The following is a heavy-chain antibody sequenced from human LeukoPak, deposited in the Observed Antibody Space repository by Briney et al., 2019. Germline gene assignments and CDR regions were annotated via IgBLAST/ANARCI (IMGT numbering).Heavy chain of an antibody. Sequence: SGGSLRLSCAASGFTFSNAWMSWVRQAPGKGLEWVGRIKSKTDGGTTDYAAPVKGRFTISRDDSKNTLYLQMNSLKTEDTAVYYCTTPADILTGYYYYGMDVWGQGTTVTVSS. CDR3: TTPADILTGYYYYGMDV. D-gene: IGHD3-9*01. J-gene: IGHJ6*02. V-gene: IGHV3-15*01. CDR2: IKSKTDGGTT. CDR1: GFTFSNAW.